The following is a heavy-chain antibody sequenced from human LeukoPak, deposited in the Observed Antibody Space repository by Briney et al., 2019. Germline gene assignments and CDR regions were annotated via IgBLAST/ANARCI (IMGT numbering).Heavy chain of an antibody. CDR2: IIGSGAMT. Sequence: GGSLRLSCAASGFSFSNYGMNWVRQAPGKGLEWVSGIIGSGAMTYYADSVKGRFTISRDNSKNTVYLQMNSLRADDTAVYYFTTNPTGLALGYWGQGTLVTVSS. CDR1: GFSFSNYG. CDR3: TTNPTGLALGY. J-gene: IGHJ4*02. D-gene: IGHD2-8*02. V-gene: IGHV3-23*01.